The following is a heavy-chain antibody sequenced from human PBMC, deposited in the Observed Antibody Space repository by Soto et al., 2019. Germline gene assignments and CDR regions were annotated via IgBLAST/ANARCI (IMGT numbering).Heavy chain of an antibody. CDR3: ASSSSSILRDDYYGTDV. CDR2: IYPGDSDT. Sequence: GESLKISCKGSGYSFTSYWIGWVRQMPGKGLEWMGIIYPGDSDTRYSPSFQGQVTISADKSISTAYLQWSSLKASDTAMYYCASSSSSILRDDYYGTDVWGQGTTVTVSS. V-gene: IGHV5-51*01. J-gene: IGHJ6*02. D-gene: IGHD6-6*01. CDR1: GYSFTSYW.